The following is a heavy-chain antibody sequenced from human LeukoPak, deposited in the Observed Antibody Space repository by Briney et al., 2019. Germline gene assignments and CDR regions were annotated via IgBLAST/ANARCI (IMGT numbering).Heavy chain of an antibody. J-gene: IGHJ4*02. V-gene: IGHV3-30*02. Sequence: GGSLRLSCSSSGFTFSTYGTHWVRQAPGKGLESLTFIQYDGSSKDYADSVKGRFTISRDNSKDILFLQMNSLRGDDTAIYYCAKDLTPTAIISPFDHWGQGTLVTVSS. CDR1: GFTFSTYG. D-gene: IGHD2-2*02. CDR3: AKDLTPTAIISPFDH. CDR2: IQYDGSSK.